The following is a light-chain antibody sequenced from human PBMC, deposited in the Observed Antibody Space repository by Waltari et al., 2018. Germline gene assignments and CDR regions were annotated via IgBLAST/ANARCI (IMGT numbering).Light chain of an antibody. J-gene: IGLJ2*01. CDR2: GNT. CDR3: QSNDSSLSGQVI. Sequence: QSVLTQPPSVSGAPGQRVTISCTGSSSNIGAGYDVPGYQQLPGTAPKLLIYGNTNRPSGVPDRFSGSKSGTSASLAINRLQAEDEADYYCQSNDSSLSGQVIFGGGTKLTVL. V-gene: IGLV1-40*01. CDR1: SSNIGAGYD.